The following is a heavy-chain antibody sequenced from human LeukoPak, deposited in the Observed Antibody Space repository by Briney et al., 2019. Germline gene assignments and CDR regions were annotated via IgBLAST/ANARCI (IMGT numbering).Heavy chain of an antibody. V-gene: IGHV4-4*07. J-gene: IGHJ3*02. CDR2: IYTSGST. CDR1: GGSISSYY. CDR3: ASTSTVTLVGGAFDI. D-gene: IGHD4-17*01. Sequence: SETLSLTCTVSGGSISSYYWSWIRQPAGKGLEWIGRIYTSGSTNYNPSLKSRVTMSVDTSKNQFSLKLSSVTTADTAVYYCASTSTVTLVGGAFDIWGQGTMVTVSS.